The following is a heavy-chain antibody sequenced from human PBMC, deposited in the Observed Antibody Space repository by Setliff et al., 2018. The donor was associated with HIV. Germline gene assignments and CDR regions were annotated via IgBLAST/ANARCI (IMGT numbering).Heavy chain of an antibody. CDR3: ALVVPAATGDWFDP. J-gene: IGHJ5*02. D-gene: IGHD2-15*01. V-gene: IGHV4-39*07. Sequence: SETLSLTCTVSGGSISTTTYYWGWLRQPPGKGLEWIGHIFYSGTTYYNPSLKSRVTISVDTSRNQFSLKLRSVTAADTAVYYCALVVPAATGDWFDPWGQGTLVTVSS. CDR1: GGSISTTTYY. CDR2: IFYSGTT.